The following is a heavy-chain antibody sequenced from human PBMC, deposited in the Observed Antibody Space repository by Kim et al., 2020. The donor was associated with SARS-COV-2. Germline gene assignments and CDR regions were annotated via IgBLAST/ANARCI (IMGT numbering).Heavy chain of an antibody. D-gene: IGHD3-10*01. V-gene: IGHV4-4*02. CDR1: GGSISSSNW. CDR3: ARDSPLAPYLWFGELSNRSKVYYYYYGMDV. CDR2: IYHSGST. Sequence: SETLSLTCAVSGGSISSSNWWSWVRQPPGKGLEWIGEIYHSGSTNYNPSLKSRVTISVDKSKNQFSLKLSSVTAADTAVYYCARDSPLAPYLWFGELSNRSKVYYYYYGMDVWGQGTTVTDSS. J-gene: IGHJ6*02.